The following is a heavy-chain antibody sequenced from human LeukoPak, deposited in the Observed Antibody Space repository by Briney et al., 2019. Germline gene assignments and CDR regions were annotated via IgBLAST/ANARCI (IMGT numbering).Heavy chain of an antibody. Sequence: PSETLSLTCAVYGGSFSGYYWSWIRQPPGKGLEWIGEINHSGSTNYNPSLKSRVTISVDTSKNQFSLKLSSVTAADTAVYYCAREQSEPRGWFDPWGQGTLVTVSS. J-gene: IGHJ5*02. CDR2: INHSGST. D-gene: IGHD1-14*01. V-gene: IGHV4-34*01. CDR1: GGSFSGYY. CDR3: AREQSEPRGWFDP.